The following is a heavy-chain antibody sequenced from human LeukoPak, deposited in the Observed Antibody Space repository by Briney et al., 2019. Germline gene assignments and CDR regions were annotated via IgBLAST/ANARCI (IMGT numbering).Heavy chain of an antibody. D-gene: IGHD3-10*01. CDR1: GFTLSDYY. V-gene: IGHV3-11*01. CDR3: ARDYGSGSYVFDY. Sequence: GGSLRLSCAASGFTLSDYYMSWIRQAPGKGVEGVSYISSSGSTIYYADSVKGRFTISTDNAKNSLYLQMNSLRAEDTAVYYCARDYGSGSYVFDYWGQGTLVTVSS. CDR2: ISSSGSTI. J-gene: IGHJ4*02.